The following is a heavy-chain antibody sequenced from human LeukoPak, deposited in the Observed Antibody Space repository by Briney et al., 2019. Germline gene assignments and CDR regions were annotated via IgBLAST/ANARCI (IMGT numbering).Heavy chain of an antibody. D-gene: IGHD1-26*01. J-gene: IGHJ3*01. Sequence: GSLRLSCAASGFTFDDYGMSWVRQAPGKGLEWVAFISTSSSYIYYADSVKGRFTISRDSSKNSLYLQLNSLRAEDTALYYCARRTVGALDAFDLWGKGTMVTVSS. CDR1: GFTFDDYG. V-gene: IGHV3-21*04. CDR2: ISTSSSYI. CDR3: ARRTVGALDAFDL.